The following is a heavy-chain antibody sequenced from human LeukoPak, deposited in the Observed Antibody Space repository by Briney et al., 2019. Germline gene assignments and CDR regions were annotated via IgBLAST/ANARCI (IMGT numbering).Heavy chain of an antibody. Sequence: PGGSLRLSCAASGFTFSSYEMNWVRQAPGKGLEWVSYISSSGSTIYYADSVKGRFTISRDNAKNSLYLQMNSLRAEDTAVYYCARDGLDYDILTGYANAFDIWGQGTMVTVSS. D-gene: IGHD3-9*01. CDR1: GFTFSSYE. CDR2: ISSSGSTI. J-gene: IGHJ3*02. CDR3: ARDGLDYDILTGYANAFDI. V-gene: IGHV3-48*03.